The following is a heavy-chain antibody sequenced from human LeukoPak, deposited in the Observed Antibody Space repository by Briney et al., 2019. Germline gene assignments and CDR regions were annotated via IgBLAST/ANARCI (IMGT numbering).Heavy chain of an antibody. CDR3: ARARITGTTLPVDY. V-gene: IGHV3-21*01. D-gene: IGHD1-20*01. CDR2: ISSSSSYI. CDR1: GFTFGSYS. Sequence: GGPLRPSCAASGFTFGSYSMNWVRQAPGKGLEWVSTISSSSSYIYYADSVKGRFTISRDNAKNSLYLQMNSLRAEDTAVYYCARARITGTTLPVDYWGQGTLVTVSS. J-gene: IGHJ4*02.